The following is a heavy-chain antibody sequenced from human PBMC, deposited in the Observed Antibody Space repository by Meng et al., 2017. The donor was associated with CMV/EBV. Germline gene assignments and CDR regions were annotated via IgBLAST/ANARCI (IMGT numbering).Heavy chain of an antibody. D-gene: IGHD2-15*01. V-gene: IGHV4-34*01. CDR2: NNDSGSN. J-gene: IGHJ4*01. Sequence: QVQLQTGGAGPLTPSSTMSLACAVYVGSFSGYSGSCIPQPPGKGLEWVGENNDSGSNNYTPHIQSRVTISVATTKIHFSLKLSSVTAAATAVYARASSLTYPDYWGHGTLVTVSS. CDR3: ASSLTYPDY. CDR1: VGSFSGYS.